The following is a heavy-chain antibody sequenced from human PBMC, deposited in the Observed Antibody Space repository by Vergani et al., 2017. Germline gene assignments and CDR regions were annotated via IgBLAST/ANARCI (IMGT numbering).Heavy chain of an antibody. V-gene: IGHV1-69*11. Sequence: QVQLVQSGAEVKKPGSSVKVSCKASGGTFSSYAISWVRQAPGQGLEWMGRIIPILGTANYAQKFQGRVTITADESTSTAYMELSRLRSDDTAVYYCARGAAGTGTYYYYYGMDVWGQGTTVTVSS. D-gene: IGHD6-13*01. CDR1: GGTFSSYA. CDR2: IIPILGTA. J-gene: IGHJ6*02. CDR3: ARGAAGTGTYYYYYGMDV.